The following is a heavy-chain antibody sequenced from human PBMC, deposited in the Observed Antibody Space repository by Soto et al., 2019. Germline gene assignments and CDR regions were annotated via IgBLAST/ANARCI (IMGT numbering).Heavy chain of an antibody. CDR3: ARGGRFYYNNWFDP. CDR2: IYDSGST. Sequence: TSETLSLTCSVSGGSISSGGYYWTWIRQHPGKGLEWIGYIYDSGSTYYNPSLKSRVAISVDTSKNQFSLKLSSVTAADTAVYYCARGGRFYYNNWFDPWGQGTLVTVSS. V-gene: IGHV4-31*03. CDR1: GGSISSGGYY. D-gene: IGHD3-22*01. J-gene: IGHJ5*02.